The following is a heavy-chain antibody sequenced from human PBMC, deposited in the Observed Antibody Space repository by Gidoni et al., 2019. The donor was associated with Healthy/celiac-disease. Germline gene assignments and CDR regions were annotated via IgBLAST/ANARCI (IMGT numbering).Heavy chain of an antibody. J-gene: IGHJ5*02. V-gene: IGHV4-39*01. Sequence: QLQLQESGPGLVKPSETLSLTCTVSGGSISSSSYYWGWIRQPPGKGLEWIGSIYYSGSTYYNPSLRSRVTISVDTSKNQFSLKLSSVTAADTAVYYCARHELTFPGYCSGGSCYLGSWFDPWGQGTLVTVSS. CDR3: ARHELTFPGYCSGGSCYLGSWFDP. CDR2: IYYSGST. D-gene: IGHD2-15*01. CDR1: GGSISSSSYY.